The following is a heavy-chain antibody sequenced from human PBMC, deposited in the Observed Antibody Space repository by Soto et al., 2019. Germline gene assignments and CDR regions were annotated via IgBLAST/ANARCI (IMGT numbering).Heavy chain of an antibody. J-gene: IGHJ6*02. Sequence: QVQLVESGGGVVQPGRSLRLSCAASGFTFSSYARHWVRQAPGKGLEWVAVISYDGSNKYYADSVKGRFTISRDNSKNNLYRQMNSLRAEDTAVYYSARDRAIGSYSSSYRYYYYGMAVWGQGTTDTVSS. CDR2: ISYDGSNK. CDR1: GFTFSSYA. D-gene: IGHD6-6*01. V-gene: IGHV3-30-3*01. CDR3: ARDRAIGSYSSSYRYYYYGMAV.